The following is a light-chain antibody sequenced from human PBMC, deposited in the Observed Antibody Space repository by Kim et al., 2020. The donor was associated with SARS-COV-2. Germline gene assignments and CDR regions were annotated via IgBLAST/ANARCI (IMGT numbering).Light chain of an antibody. J-gene: IGKJ2*01. CDR2: GAF. CDR1: TSLGRSL. CDR3: QQYGSTPYT. Sequence: SPGKRTLRHTWSSTSLGRSLLAWYQQKRGRVPRLLIYGAFKRVAVIPDRFSGRGYGTDFSLNISRPEPEDFAMYYCQQYGSTPYTFGQGTKLEI. V-gene: IGKV3-20*01.